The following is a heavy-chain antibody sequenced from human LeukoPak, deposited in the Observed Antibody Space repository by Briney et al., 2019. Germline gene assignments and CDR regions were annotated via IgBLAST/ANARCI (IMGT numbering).Heavy chain of an antibody. D-gene: IGHD6-13*01. CDR1: GVSISSSSHF. CDR3: ARHALPGMSISAGLDY. CDR2: IYYSGNT. J-gene: IGHJ4*02. Sequence: SETLSLTCTVSGVSISSSSHFWGWIRQPPGKGLEWIGSIYYSGNTYYSPSLKSRVTISVDTSKNQLSLELNFVTAADTAFYYCARHALPGMSISAGLDYWGQGTLVTVSS. V-gene: IGHV4-39*01.